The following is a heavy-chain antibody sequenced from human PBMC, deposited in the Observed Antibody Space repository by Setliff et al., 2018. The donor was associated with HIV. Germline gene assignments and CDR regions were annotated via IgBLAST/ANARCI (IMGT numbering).Heavy chain of an antibody. Sequence: PSETLSLTCAVYGGDLTNHYWSWIRQPPGKGLEWIGYIYYSGSTNYNPSLRSRVTISVDTPKNQFSLKLSSVTAADTAVYYCARDGDYNYYGMDVWGQGTTVTVS. CDR3: ARDGDYNYYGMDV. CDR1: GGDLTNHY. CDR2: IYYSGST. J-gene: IGHJ6*02. V-gene: IGHV4-59*11. D-gene: IGHD4-17*01.